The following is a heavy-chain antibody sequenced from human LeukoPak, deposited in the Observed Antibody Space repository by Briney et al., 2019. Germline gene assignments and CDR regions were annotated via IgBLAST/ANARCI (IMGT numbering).Heavy chain of an antibody. CDR3: ASQLGISGDAFDI. J-gene: IGHJ3*02. V-gene: IGHV5-51*01. Sequence: GESLKISCKGSGYSFTRNWIGWVRQMPGKGLEWMGIIYPGDSDTRYSPSFQGQVTISADKSISTAYLQWSSLKASDTAMYYCASQLGISGDAFDIWGQGTMVTVSS. D-gene: IGHD7-27*01. CDR2: IYPGDSDT. CDR1: GYSFTRNW.